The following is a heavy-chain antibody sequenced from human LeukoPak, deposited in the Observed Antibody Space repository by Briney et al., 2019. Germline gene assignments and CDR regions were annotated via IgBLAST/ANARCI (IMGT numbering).Heavy chain of an antibody. D-gene: IGHD5-18*01. Sequence: GESLKISFKGSGYSFTSYWIGWVRQMPGKGLEWMGIVYPGDSDTRYSPSFQGQVTISADKSISTAYLQWSSLKASDTAMYYCARQVEYTASIYYYMDVWGKGTTVTVSS. CDR1: GYSFTSYW. J-gene: IGHJ6*03. V-gene: IGHV5-51*01. CDR3: ARQVEYTASIYYYMDV. CDR2: VYPGDSDT.